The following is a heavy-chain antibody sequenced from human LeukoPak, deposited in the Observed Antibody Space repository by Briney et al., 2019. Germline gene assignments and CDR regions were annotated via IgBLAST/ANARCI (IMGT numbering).Heavy chain of an antibody. Sequence: GGSLRLSCAASGFIFNSYEMNWVRQAPGKGLEWVSYISSSGGTIYYADSVKGRFTISRDNANNSVYLQMNSLRAEDTAIYYCARELRSSGYYFDYWGQGILVTVSS. CDR3: ARELRSSGYYFDY. CDR2: ISSSGGTI. D-gene: IGHD3-22*01. CDR1: GFIFNSYE. J-gene: IGHJ4*02. V-gene: IGHV3-48*03.